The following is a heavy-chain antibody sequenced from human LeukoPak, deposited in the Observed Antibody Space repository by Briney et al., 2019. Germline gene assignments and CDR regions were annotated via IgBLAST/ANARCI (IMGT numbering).Heavy chain of an antibody. CDR1: GGSISSYY. D-gene: IGHD5-12*01. CDR2: IYYSGST. V-gene: IGHV4-59*08. J-gene: IGHJ4*02. CDR3: ARQWLGRTFDY. Sequence: PSETLSLTCTVSGGSISSYYWSWIRQPPGKGLEWIGHIYYSGSTNYDPSLKSPVTISVDTSKNQFSLKLSSVTAADTAVYYCARQWLGRTFDYWGQGTLVTVSS.